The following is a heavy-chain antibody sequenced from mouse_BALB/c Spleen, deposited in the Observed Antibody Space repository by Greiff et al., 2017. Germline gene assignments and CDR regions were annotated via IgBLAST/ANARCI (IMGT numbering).Heavy chain of an antibody. CDR3: ARGGGNYVLDD. CDR2: ISSGGST. J-gene: IGHJ2*01. CDR1: GFTFSSYA. D-gene: IGHD2-1*01. Sequence: EVKLVESGGGLVKPGGSLKLSCAASGFTFSSYAMSWVRQTPEKRLEWVASISSGGSTYYPDSVKGRFTISRDNARNILYLQMSSLRSEDTAMYYCARGGGNYVLDDWGQGTTLTVSS. V-gene: IGHV5-6-5*01.